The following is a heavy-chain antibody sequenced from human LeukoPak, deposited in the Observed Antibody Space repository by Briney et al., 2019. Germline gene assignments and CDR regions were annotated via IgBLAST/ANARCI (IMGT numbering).Heavy chain of an antibody. CDR2: ITPMFGTA. D-gene: IGHD1-14*01. Sequence: GASVKVSCKASGGTFSSYAISWVRQAPGQGLEWMGGITPMFGTAKYAQKFQGRVTITADESTSTAYMELSSLRSEDTAVYYCARDSSELRSLIPNWGQGTLVTVSS. CDR1: GGTFSSYA. CDR3: ARDSSELRSLIPN. J-gene: IGHJ1*01. V-gene: IGHV1-69*13.